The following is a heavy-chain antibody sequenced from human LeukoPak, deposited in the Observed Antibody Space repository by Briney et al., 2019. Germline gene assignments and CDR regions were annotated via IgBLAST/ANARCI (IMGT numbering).Heavy chain of an antibody. CDR3: ASTGSYVLETAYYFDY. CDR2: IIPIFGTA. D-gene: IGHD1-26*01. CDR1: GGTFSSYA. V-gene: IGHV1-69*13. J-gene: IGHJ4*02. Sequence: SVKVSCKASGGTFSSYAISWVRQAPGQGLEWMGGIIPIFGTANYAQKFQGRVTITADESTSTAYMELSSLRSEDTAVYYCASTGSYVLETAYYFDYWGQGTLVTVSS.